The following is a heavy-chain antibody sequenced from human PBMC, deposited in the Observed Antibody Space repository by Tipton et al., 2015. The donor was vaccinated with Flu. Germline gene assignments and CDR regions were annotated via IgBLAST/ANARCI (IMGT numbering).Heavy chain of an antibody. D-gene: IGHD5-18*01. Sequence: SLRLSCSASGFTFSSYALHWVRQAPGKGLEWVAVISHDGTNKYYADSVKGRFTISRDNSKHTLYLQMNSLRAEDTAVYYCARESELYSYGYVGLFDYWGQGTLVTVSS. CDR2: ISHDGTNK. CDR1: GFTFSSYA. J-gene: IGHJ4*02. CDR3: ARESELYSYGYVGLFDY. V-gene: IGHV3-30-3*01.